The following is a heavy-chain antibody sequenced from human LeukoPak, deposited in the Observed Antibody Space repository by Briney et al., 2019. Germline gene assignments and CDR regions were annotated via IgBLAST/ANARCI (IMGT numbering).Heavy chain of an antibody. Sequence: GGSLRLSCAASGFTFSSYSMNWVRQAPGKGLEWVSYISSSSSTIYYADSVKGRFTISRDNAKNSLYLQMNSLRAEDTAVYYCAREVDTAMARYFDYWGQGTLVTVSS. CDR3: AREVDTAMARYFDY. D-gene: IGHD5-18*01. J-gene: IGHJ4*02. V-gene: IGHV3-48*04. CDR1: GFTFSSYS. CDR2: ISSSSSTI.